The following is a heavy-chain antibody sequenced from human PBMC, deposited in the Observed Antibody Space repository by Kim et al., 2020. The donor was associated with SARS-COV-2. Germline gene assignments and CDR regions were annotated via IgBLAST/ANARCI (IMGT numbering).Heavy chain of an antibody. Sequence: GESLKISCKGSGYSFTSYWISWVRQMPGKGLEWMGRIDPSDSYTNYSPSFQGHVTISADKSISTAYLQWSSLKASDTAMYYCARLYGSGRDADNWFDPWGQGTLVTVSS. CDR3: ARLYGSGRDADNWFDP. CDR2: IDPSDSYT. J-gene: IGHJ5*02. D-gene: IGHD3-10*01. V-gene: IGHV5-10-1*01. CDR1: GYSFTSYW.